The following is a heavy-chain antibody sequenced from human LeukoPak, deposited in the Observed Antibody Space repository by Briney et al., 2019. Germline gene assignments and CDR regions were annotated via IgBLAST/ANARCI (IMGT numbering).Heavy chain of an antibody. V-gene: IGHV3-23*01. J-gene: IGHJ6*02. CDR3: AKEGYGGTYYYYYYGMDV. Sequence: PGGSLRLSCAASGFTFSSFAMSWVRQAPGKGLEWVSAISGSGGSTYYADSVKGRFTISRDNSKNTLYLQMNSLRAEDTALYYCAKEGYGGTYYYYYYGMDVWGQGTTVTVSS. D-gene: IGHD1-26*01. CDR2: ISGSGGST. CDR1: GFTFSSFA.